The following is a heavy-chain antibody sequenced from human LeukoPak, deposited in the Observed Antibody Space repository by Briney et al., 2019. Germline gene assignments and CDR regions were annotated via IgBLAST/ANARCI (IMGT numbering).Heavy chain of an antibody. V-gene: IGHV4-59*01. D-gene: IGHD5-12*01. CDR1: GGSLSSYY. CDR2: IYYSGRR. J-gene: IGHJ5*02. Sequence: SETLSLTCIVSGGSLSSYYWSWLRQPPGKGLEGIGYIYYSGRRNYNPSITSRGTTSVDKTKNQYSRMLSSVTAADTAVYYIARDLNIDESGFFHLWGQGTLVTVSS. CDR3: ARDLNIDESGFFHL.